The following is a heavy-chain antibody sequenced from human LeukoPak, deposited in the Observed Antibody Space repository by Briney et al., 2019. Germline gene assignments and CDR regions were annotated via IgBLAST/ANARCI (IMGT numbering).Heavy chain of an antibody. CDR2: IYYSGGI. CDR3: ARLPPPGNHGYEGFIDN. J-gene: IGHJ4*02. CDR1: GDSMRSYF. D-gene: IGHD5-12*01. Sequence: SETLSPTCTVSGDSMRSYFWSWIRQPPGKGLEWIGYIYYSGGINYNPFLKRRGTISLDPSNHQFSLNLNSVTAEHPAVYCRARLPPPGNHGYEGFIDNWGQGTLVIVSS. V-gene: IGHV4-59*08.